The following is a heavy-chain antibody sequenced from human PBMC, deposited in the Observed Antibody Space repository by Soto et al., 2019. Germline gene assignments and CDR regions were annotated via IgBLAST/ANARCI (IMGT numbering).Heavy chain of an antibody. J-gene: IGHJ3*02. Sequence: QVQLQESGPGLVKPSETLSLTCTVSGGSVSSGSYYWSWIRQPPGKGLEWIGYIYYSGSTNYNPSLHSRVTISVDTSKNQFSLKLSSVTAADTAVDYCARNHYAAGAAGHAFDIWGQGTMVTVSS. CDR2: IYYSGST. CDR1: GGSVSSGSYY. CDR3: ARNHYAAGAAGHAFDI. V-gene: IGHV4-61*01. D-gene: IGHD4-17*01.